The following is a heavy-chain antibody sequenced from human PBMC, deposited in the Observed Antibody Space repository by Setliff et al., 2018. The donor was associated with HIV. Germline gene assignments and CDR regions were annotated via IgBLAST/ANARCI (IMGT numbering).Heavy chain of an antibody. D-gene: IGHD3-3*01. Sequence: PGGSLRLSCAASGFKFRSYWMSWVRQAPGKGLEWVANIKQDGSEKYYVDSVKGRFTISRDNAKNSLHLQMNSLRAEDTAVYYCLRERNFWSRSPGWGQGTLVTVSS. J-gene: IGHJ4*02. V-gene: IGHV3-7*04. CDR1: GFKFRSYW. CDR3: LRERNFWSRSPG. CDR2: IKQDGSEK.